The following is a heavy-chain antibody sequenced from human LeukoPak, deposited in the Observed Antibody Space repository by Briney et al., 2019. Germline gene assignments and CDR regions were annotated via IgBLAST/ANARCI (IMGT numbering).Heavy chain of an antibody. CDR3: ARHLYSNYGYPFYFDY. V-gene: IGHV4-31*03. CDR1: GDSISSGGYY. Sequence: PSETLSLTCTVSGDSISSGGYYWSWIRQHPETGLEWSGYIYYRGSTYSNPSLKSRATISVDTSKDQFSLELSSVTAADTAVYYCARHLYSNYGYPFYFDYWGQGTLVTVSS. D-gene: IGHD4-11*01. CDR2: IYYRGST. J-gene: IGHJ4*02.